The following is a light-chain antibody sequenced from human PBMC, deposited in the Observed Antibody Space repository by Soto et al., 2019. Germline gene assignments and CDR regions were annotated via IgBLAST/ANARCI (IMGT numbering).Light chain of an antibody. V-gene: IGKV1-5*03. CDR3: QHYNSYSEA. Sequence: DIQVTQFPSTLSGSAGAKVTITCRASQTMSSWLAWYQQKPRKAPKLLIYKASTLKSGVPSRFSGSGSGTEFTLTISSLQHDDFATYYCQHYNSYSEAFGQGTKVDIK. CDR1: QTMSSW. J-gene: IGKJ1*01. CDR2: KAS.